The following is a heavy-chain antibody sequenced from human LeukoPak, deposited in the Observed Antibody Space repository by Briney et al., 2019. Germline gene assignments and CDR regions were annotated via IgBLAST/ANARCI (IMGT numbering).Heavy chain of an antibody. CDR2: INWNGGST. CDR1: GFTFGNYG. Sequence: RPGGSLRLSCAASGFTFGNYGMSWVRQAPGKGLEWVSGINWNGGSTGYADSVEGRFTISRDNAKNSQYLQMNSLRVEDTALYYCARDASSGWSTFYYYYYYMDVWGKGTTVTVSS. D-gene: IGHD6-19*01. CDR3: ARDASSGWSTFYYYYYYMDV. J-gene: IGHJ6*03. V-gene: IGHV3-20*04.